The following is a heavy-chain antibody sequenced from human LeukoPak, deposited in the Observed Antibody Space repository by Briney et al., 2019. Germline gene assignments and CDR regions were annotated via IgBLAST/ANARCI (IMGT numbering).Heavy chain of an antibody. CDR3: AKRERPCGGDCSSPYYFDY. D-gene: IGHD2-21*02. Sequence: GGSLRPSCAATGFAFSSYAMTWVRQAPGRGLEWVSSISTTGANIYYADSVKGRFTISRDNSRNTLYLQMSSLRAEDTAVYYCAKRERPCGGDCSSPYYFDYWGQGTLVTVSS. J-gene: IGHJ4*02. CDR2: ISTTGANI. CDR1: GFAFSSYA. V-gene: IGHV3-23*01.